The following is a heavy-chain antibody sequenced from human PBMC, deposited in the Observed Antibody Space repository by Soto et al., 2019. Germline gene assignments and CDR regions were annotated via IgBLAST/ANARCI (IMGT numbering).Heavy chain of an antibody. CDR1: GYTFTSNG. Sequence: ASVKVSCKACGYTFTSNGISWVRQAPGQGLEWMGWISAYNGNTNYAQKLQGRVTMTTDTSTSTAYMELRSLRSDDTAVYHCARDRWTADYYFDYWGQGTLVTVSS. V-gene: IGHV1-18*01. D-gene: IGHD6-13*01. CDR3: ARDRWTADYYFDY. J-gene: IGHJ4*02. CDR2: ISAYNGNT.